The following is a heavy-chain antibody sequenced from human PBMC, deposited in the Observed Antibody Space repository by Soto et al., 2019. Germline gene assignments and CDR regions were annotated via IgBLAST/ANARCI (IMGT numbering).Heavy chain of an antibody. V-gene: IGHV3-23*01. CDR2: ISGSGGST. J-gene: IGHJ4*02. CDR1: GFTFSSYA. Sequence: EVQLLESGGGLVQPGGSLRLSCAASGFTFSSYAMSWVRXAXXKXXXWVSAISGSGGSTYYADSVKGRFTISRDNSKXXXXXXXXXXXXXXXXXXXXXXXXXXXXXXPVDYWGQGTLVTVSS. CDR3: XXXXXXXXXXPVDY.